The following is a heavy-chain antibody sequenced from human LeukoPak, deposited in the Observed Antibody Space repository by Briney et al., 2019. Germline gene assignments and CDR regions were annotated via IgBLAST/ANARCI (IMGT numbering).Heavy chain of an antibody. D-gene: IGHD2-15*01. CDR3: ARTPRSCSGSTCYRNYGMDV. J-gene: IGHJ6*02. CDR2: ISGSGGTT. CDR1: GFTFSSYA. Sequence: PGGSLRLSCAASGFTFSSYAMSWVRRAPGKGLEWVSTISGSGGTTYYADSVKGRFTISRDNSKNTVYVQMNSLRAEDTAVYYCARTPRSCSGSTCYRNYGMDVWGQGTTVTVSS. V-gene: IGHV3-23*01.